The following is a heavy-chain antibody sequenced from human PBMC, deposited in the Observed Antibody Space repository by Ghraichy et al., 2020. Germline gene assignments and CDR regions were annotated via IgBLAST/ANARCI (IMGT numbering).Heavy chain of an antibody. V-gene: IGHV3-13*01. D-gene: IGHD3-16*01. CDR2: IGTAGDT. Sequence: SSIGTAGDTYYPDSVRGRFTISRENVTNSLYLQMNSLRVGDTAVYYCARVGMGECLTDYWGQGTLVTVSS. CDR3: ARVGMGECLTDY. J-gene: IGHJ4*02.